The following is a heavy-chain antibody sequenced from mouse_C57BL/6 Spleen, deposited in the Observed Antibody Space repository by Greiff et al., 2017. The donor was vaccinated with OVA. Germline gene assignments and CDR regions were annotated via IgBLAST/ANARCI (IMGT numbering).Heavy chain of an antibody. D-gene: IGHD1-1*01. CDR3: ARRGGVMDYGSSFDY. J-gene: IGHJ2*01. CDR2: IYPGDGDT. V-gene: IGHV1-80*01. Sequence: VQLQQSGAELVKPGASVKISCKASGYAFSSYWMNWVKQRPGKGLEWIGQIYPGDGDTNYNGKFKGKATLTADKSSSTAYMQLSSLTSEDSAVYYCARRGGVMDYGSSFDYWGQGTTLTVSS. CDR1: GYAFSSYW.